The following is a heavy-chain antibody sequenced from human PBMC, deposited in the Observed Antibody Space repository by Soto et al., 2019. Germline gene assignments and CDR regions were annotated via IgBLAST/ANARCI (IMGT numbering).Heavy chain of an antibody. D-gene: IGHD6-19*01. Sequence: KEPEWIGYIYHTGSPNYNPSLKSRVTMSLDRSKDQLSLQLTSVTAADTAVYDGAASGGWFRIEFWGQGILVIV. J-gene: IGHJ4*02. CDR2: IYHTGSP. V-gene: IGHV4-59*01. CDR3: AASGGWFRIEF.